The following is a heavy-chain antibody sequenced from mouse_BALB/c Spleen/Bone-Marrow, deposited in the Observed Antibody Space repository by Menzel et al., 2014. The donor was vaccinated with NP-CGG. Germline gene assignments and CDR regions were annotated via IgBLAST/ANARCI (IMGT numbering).Heavy chain of an antibody. CDR3: ARIYYYGRDY. J-gene: IGHJ2*01. V-gene: IGHV1-7*01. Sequence: VQLQQSGAELAKPGASVKMSCKASGFTFTNYWKHWVKQRPGQGLEWIGYINPSTGYTEYNQKFKDKPTLTADKSSSTAYMQLSSLTSEDSAVYYCARIYYYGRDYWGQGTTLTVSS. CDR2: INPSTGYT. CDR1: GFTFTNYW. D-gene: IGHD1-1*01.